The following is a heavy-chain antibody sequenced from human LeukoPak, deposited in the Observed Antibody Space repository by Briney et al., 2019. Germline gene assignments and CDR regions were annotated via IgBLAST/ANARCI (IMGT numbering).Heavy chain of an antibody. CDR2: ISYDGSNK. V-gene: IGHV3-30*03. CDR1: GFTFSSYG. D-gene: IGHD3-22*01. Sequence: GGSLRLPCAASGFTFSSYGMHWVRQAPGKGLEWVAVISYDGSNKYYADSVKGRFTISRDNSKNTLYLQMNSLRAEDTAVYYCARDLGGAMIVRLFDYWGQGTLVTVSS. CDR3: ARDLGGAMIVRLFDY. J-gene: IGHJ4*02.